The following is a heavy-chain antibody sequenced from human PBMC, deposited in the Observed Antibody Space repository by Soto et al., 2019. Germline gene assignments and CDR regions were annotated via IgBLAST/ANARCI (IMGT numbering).Heavy chain of an antibody. CDR3: ARDQDPFGVVDPAVY. CDR2: ISYDGSNK. Sequence: QVQLVESGGGVVQPGRSLRLSCAASGFTFSSYAMHWVRQAPGKGLEWVAVISYDGSNKYYADSVKGRFTISRDNSKNTLDLQMNSLRAEDTAVYYCARDQDPFGVVDPAVYWGQGTLVTVSS. CDR1: GFTFSSYA. J-gene: IGHJ4*02. D-gene: IGHD3-3*01. V-gene: IGHV3-30-3*01.